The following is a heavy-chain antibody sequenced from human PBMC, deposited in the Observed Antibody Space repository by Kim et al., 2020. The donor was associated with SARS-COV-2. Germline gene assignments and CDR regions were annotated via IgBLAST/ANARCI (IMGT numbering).Heavy chain of an antibody. D-gene: IGHD4-17*01. Sequence: YSADTVKGRLTISRDNSKDTLYLQMNSLRAEDTALYYCARDGYGDYGAFDIWGQGTMVTVSS. CDR3: ARDGYGDYGAFDI. V-gene: IGHV3-30*07. J-gene: IGHJ3*02.